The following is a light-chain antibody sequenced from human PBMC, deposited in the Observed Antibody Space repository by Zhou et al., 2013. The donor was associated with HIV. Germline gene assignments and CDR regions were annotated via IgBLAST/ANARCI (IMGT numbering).Light chain of an antibody. CDR2: KAS. Sequence: DIQMTQSPHSLSASVGDTVTITCRASHSISTWLAWYQQKPGKAPSLLIYKASDLHSGVPSRFSASGSGTEFTLTISSLQPEDFATYYCQQANSFPWTFGQGTKVEV. J-gene: IGKJ1*01. CDR1: HSISTW. CDR3: QQANSFPWT. V-gene: IGKV1-5*03.